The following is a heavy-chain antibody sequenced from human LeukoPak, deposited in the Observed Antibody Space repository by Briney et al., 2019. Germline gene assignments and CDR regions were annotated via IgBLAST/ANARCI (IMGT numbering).Heavy chain of an antibody. J-gene: IGHJ5*02. CDR2: INPNSGGT. CDR3: ARDITIFGVVNNWFDP. CDR1: GYTFTGYY. V-gene: IGHV1-2*02. D-gene: IGHD3-3*01. Sequence: GASVKVSCKASGYTFTGYYMHWVRQAPGQGLEWMGWINPNSGGTNYAQKFQGRVTMTRDTSISTAYMELSRLRSDDTAAYYCARDITIFGVVNNWFDPWGQGTLVTVSS.